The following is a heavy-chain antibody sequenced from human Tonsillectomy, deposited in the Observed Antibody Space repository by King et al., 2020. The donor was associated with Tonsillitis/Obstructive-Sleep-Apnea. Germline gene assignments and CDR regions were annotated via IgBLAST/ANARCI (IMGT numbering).Heavy chain of an antibody. CDR2: ISYDGSNK. J-gene: IGHJ4*02. CDR3: AKDRAYYYHSKSPGPYYFDY. V-gene: IGHV3-30*18. D-gene: IGHD3-22*01. Sequence: VQLVESGGGVVQPGRSLRLSCAASGFTFSSYGIHWVRQAPGKGLEWVAVISYDGSNKYYADSVKGRFTISRDNSKNTLYLQMNSLRAEDTAVYYCAKDRAYYYHSKSPGPYYFDYWGQGTLVTVSS. CDR1: GFTFSSYG.